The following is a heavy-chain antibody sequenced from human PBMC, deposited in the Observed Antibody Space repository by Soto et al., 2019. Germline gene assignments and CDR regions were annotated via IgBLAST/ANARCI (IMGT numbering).Heavy chain of an antibody. D-gene: IGHD5-18*01. Sequence: QVQLQESGPGLVKPSETLSLTCTVSVGSISSYYWSWIRQPPGKGLEWIGYIYYSGSTNYNPSLKSRVTISVDPSKNQFALKLSSVTAADTAVYYCERTAGRQLWSDWGQGPLVTVSS. CDR1: VGSISSYY. J-gene: IGHJ4*02. CDR2: IYYSGST. CDR3: ERTAGRQLWSD. V-gene: IGHV4-59*01.